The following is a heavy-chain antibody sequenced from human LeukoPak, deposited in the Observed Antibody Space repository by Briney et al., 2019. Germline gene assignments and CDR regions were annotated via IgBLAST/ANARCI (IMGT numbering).Heavy chain of an antibody. CDR1: GFSFDVHA. J-gene: IGHJ4*02. CDR3: AKDWTSHDGVYDCLDF. D-gene: IGHD3-16*01. Sequence: GGSLRLSCAASGFSFDVHAMTWVRQAPGKGPEWVATIGGPGETFYADSVRRRFTISRDNSRYTLYLQMNGLRAEDSALYYCAKDWTSHDGVYDCLDFWGQGTQVTVSS. V-gene: IGHV3-23*01. CDR2: IGGPGET.